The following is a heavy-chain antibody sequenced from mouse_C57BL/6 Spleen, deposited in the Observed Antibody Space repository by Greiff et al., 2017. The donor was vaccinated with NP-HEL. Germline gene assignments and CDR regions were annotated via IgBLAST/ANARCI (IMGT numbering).Heavy chain of an antibody. V-gene: IGHV1-5*01. CDR2: IYPGNSAT. J-gene: IGHJ1*03. D-gene: IGHD2-5*01. CDR1: GYTFTSYW. CDR3: TRYSNWYFDV. Sequence: EVQLQQSGTVLARPGASVKMSCKTSGYTFTSYWMHWVKQRPGQGLEWIGAIYPGNSATSYNQKFKGKAKMTVVTSASTAYIELSSLTNDDSAVYYCTRYSNWYFDVWGTGTTVTVSS.